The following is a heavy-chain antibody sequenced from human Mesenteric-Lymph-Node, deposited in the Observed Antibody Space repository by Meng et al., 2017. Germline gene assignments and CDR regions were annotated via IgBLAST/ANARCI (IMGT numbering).Heavy chain of an antibody. D-gene: IGHD2-21*02. CDR1: GGSMSSGNYY. J-gene: IGHJ4*02. Sequence: VHLQGSGPGLVEPSQTLSLTCTVSGGSMSSGNYYWSWIRQPPGKGLEWIGYIHHSGSAYYNPSLKSRVSISVDTSKNQFSLNLNSVTAADTAVYYCARVVTALWGYYFDYWGQGTLVTVSS. CDR2: IHHSGSA. V-gene: IGHV4-30-4*01. CDR3: ARVVTALWGYYFDY.